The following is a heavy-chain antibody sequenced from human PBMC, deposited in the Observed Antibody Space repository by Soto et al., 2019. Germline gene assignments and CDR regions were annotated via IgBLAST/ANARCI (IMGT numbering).Heavy chain of an antibody. Sequence: PSETLSLTCTVSGGSISGTTYYWGWIRQPPGKGLEWIASIYYSGTTYYNSSLKSRVTISVDTSKNQFSLKLSSVTAADTAVYYCARLASSGGGRAFDYWGQGTLVNVSS. CDR2: IYYSGTT. CDR1: GGSISGTTYY. V-gene: IGHV4-39*01. CDR3: ARLASSGGGRAFDY. D-gene: IGHD6-19*01. J-gene: IGHJ4*02.